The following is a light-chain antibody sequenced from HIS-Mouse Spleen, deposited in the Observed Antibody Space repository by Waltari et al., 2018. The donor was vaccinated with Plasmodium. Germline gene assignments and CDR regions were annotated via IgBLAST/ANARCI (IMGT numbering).Light chain of an antibody. Sequence: SYELPQPPSVSVSPGQTARLTCSGAPLPKKYAYSYQQNAGQAPVLVIYEDSKRPTGIPERFSGSSSGTMATLTISGAQVEDEADYYCYSTDSSGNHRVFGGGTKLTVL. V-gene: IGLV3-10*01. CDR1: PLPKKY. J-gene: IGLJ3*02. CDR3: YSTDSSGNHRV. CDR2: EDS.